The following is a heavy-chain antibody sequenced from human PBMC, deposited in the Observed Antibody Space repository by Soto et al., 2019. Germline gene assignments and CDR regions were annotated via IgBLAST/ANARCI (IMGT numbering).Heavy chain of an antibody. CDR1: GFTFSRSW. CDR2: IKEDGSEK. D-gene: IGHD4-17*01. Sequence: EVQLVESGGGLVQPGGSLRLSCAASGFTFSRSWMNWVRQAPGKGLEWVANIKEDGSEKDYVDSVKGRFTISRDNAKNSLSLQMNSLRAEDTAVYYCAKLNDYARSLDIWGQGTMVTVSS. V-gene: IGHV3-7*01. J-gene: IGHJ3*02. CDR3: AKLNDYARSLDI.